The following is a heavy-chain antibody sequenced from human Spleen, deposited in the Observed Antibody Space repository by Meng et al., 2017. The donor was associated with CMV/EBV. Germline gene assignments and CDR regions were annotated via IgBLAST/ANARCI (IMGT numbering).Heavy chain of an antibody. Sequence: SGYTFAGYFMHWVRQAPGQGLEWMGWINPNSGGASYAQKFQGRVTMTRDTSISTVYMEVISLRPDDTAVYYCARGIAASGRRGWFDPWGQETWSPSPQ. CDR1: GYTFAGYF. V-gene: IGHV1-2*02. D-gene: IGHD6-13*01. CDR2: INPNSGGA. J-gene: IGHJ5*02. CDR3: ARGIAASGRRGWFDP.